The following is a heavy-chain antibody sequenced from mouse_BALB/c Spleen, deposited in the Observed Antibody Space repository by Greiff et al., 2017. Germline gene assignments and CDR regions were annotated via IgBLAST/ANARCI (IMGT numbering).Heavy chain of an antibody. D-gene: IGHD2-1*01. Sequence: EVQVVESGGGLVKPGGSLKLSCEASGFTFSDYYMYWVRQTPEKRLEWVATISDGGGSTYYPDTVKGRFTISRDNAKNTLYLQMSSLKSEDTAMYYCARQGSCNSYFDYWGQGTTLTVSS. J-gene: IGHJ2*01. CDR3: ARQGSCNSYFDY. V-gene: IGHV5-4*02. CDR1: GFTFSDYY. CDR2: ISDGGGST.